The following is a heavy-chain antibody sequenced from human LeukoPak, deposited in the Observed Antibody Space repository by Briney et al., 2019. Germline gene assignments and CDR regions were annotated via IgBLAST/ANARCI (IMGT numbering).Heavy chain of an antibody. CDR1: GFTFSAFG. D-gene: IGHD3-22*01. CDR2: ISGSGGST. J-gene: IGHJ4*02. Sequence: PGGSLRLSCAASGFTFSAFGMNWVRQAPGKGLEWVSAISGSGGSTYFADSVTGRFTISRDNSKDTLYLQMNSLRAEDTAVYYCARPYDSSGYYPFHYWGQGTLVTVSS. V-gene: IGHV3-23*01. CDR3: ARPYDSSGYYPFHY.